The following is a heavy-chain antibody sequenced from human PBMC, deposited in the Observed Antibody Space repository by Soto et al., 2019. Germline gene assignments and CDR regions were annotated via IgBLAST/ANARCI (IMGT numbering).Heavy chain of an antibody. CDR3: AVTPGRLNGMDV. CDR2: IIASFGTA. J-gene: IGHJ6*02. V-gene: IGHV1-69*01. D-gene: IGHD4-4*01. CDR1: GGTFSSYA. Sequence: QVQLVQSGAEVKKPGSSVKVSCKASGGTFSSYAISWVRQAPGQGLEWMGGIIASFGTANYAQKFQGRVTITADESTSPAYMELSSLRSEDTAVYYCAVTPGRLNGMDVWGQGTTVTVSS.